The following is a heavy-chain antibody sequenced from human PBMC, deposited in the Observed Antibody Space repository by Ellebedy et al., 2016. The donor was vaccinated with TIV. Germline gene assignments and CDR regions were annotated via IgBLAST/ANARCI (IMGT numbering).Heavy chain of an antibody. CDR3: ARIDPWQPIDD. D-gene: IGHD2-21*01. V-gene: IGHV4-34*01. Sequence: MPSETLSLTCAVYGGSFSGYFWSWIRQPPGKGLEWIGEINPSGSPYYNPSFKSRVTLSADTSKNQFSLNLRTVTAADTAVYYCARIDPWQPIDDWGQGILVTVSS. CDR2: INPSGSP. CDR1: GGSFSGYF. J-gene: IGHJ4*02.